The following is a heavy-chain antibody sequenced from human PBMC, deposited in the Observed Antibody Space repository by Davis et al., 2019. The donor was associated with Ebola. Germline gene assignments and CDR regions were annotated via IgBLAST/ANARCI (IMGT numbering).Heavy chain of an antibody. Sequence: PSETLSLTCTVSGDSITNDYHFWSWIRLPPGKGLEWIGHIFHSGSTSYNPSLRNRITISVDTFNNQVSLNLDSVTAADTAVYYCARLRRNYNYYYSSGIYYYMDVWGKGTTVTVSS. D-gene: IGHD3-22*01. J-gene: IGHJ6*03. CDR2: IFHSGST. CDR3: ARLRRNYNYYYSSGIYYYMDV. V-gene: IGHV4-30-4*01. CDR1: GDSITNDYHF.